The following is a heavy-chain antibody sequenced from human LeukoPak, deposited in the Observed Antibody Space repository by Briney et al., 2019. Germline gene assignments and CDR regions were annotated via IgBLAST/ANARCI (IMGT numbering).Heavy chain of an antibody. D-gene: IGHD4-23*01. J-gene: IGHJ4*02. CDR3: AKAPTATVVFFES. V-gene: IGHV3-23*01. Sequence: GGSLRLSCAASGFTFSDYYMSWVRQAPGKGLEWVSSFSASGGSTYYADSVKGRFTISRDNSKNIMFLQMNSLRAEDTAIYYCAKAPTATVVFFESWGQGSLVTVSS. CDR1: GFTFSDYY. CDR2: FSASGGST.